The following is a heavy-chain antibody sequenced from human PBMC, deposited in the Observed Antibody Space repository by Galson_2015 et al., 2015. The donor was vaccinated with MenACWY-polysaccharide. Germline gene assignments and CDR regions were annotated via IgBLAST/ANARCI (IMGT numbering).Heavy chain of an antibody. CDR3: ARGSSDSSRIF. CDR1: GYTFTNYY. CDR2: INPSGGTT. D-gene: IGHD6-13*01. V-gene: IGHV1-46*01. Sequence: SVKVSCKASGYTFTNYYMHWVRQAPGQGLEWMGIINPSGGTTSYAQEFQGRVTMTTDTSTRTGYMELSSLRSEDTAMYFCARGSSDSSRIFWGQGTLVTVSS. J-gene: IGHJ4*02.